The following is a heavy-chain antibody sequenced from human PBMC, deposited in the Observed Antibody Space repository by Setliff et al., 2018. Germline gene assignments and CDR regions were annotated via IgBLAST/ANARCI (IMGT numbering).Heavy chain of an antibody. CDR2: ISPHSGDT. Sequence: GASVKVSCNSSGNSFTVFYLHWVRQAPGQGLEWMGWISPHSGDTHYAQKFQSRVRMTRDTSTYAAYLELSDLTSDDTAMYYCARSGSFGMRYWFDYWGQGALVTVSS. J-gene: IGHJ4*02. CDR3: ARSGSFGMRYWFDY. CDR1: GNSFTVFY. D-gene: IGHD1-26*01. V-gene: IGHV1-2*02.